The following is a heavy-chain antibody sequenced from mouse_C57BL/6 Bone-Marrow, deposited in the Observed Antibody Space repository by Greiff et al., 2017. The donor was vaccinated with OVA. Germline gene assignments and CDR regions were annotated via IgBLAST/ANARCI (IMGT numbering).Heavy chain of an antibody. CDR3: ARTHYYGSSPFEY. CDR1: GYTFTSYW. V-gene: IGHV1-69*01. J-gene: IGHJ2*01. CDR2: IDPSDSYT. Sequence: QVQLKQPGAELVMPGASVKLSCKASGYTFTSYWMHWVKQRPGQGLEWIGEIDPSDSYTNYNQKFKGKSTLTVDKSSSTAYMQLSSLTSEDSAVYYCARTHYYGSSPFEYWGQGTTLTVSS. D-gene: IGHD1-1*01.